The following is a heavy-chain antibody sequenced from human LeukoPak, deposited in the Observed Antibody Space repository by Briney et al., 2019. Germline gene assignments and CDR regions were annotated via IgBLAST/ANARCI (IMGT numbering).Heavy chain of an antibody. V-gene: IGHV1-2*02. CDR3: ASVGYCGGDCYDNWFDP. Sequence: ASVKVSCKASGYTFTGYYMHWVRQAPGQGLEWVGWINPNSGGTNYAQKFQGRVTMTRDTSISPAYMELSRLRSDDTAVYYCASVGYCGGDCYDNWFDPWGQGTLVTVSS. D-gene: IGHD2-21*02. CDR1: GYTFTGYY. CDR2: INPNSGGT. J-gene: IGHJ5*02.